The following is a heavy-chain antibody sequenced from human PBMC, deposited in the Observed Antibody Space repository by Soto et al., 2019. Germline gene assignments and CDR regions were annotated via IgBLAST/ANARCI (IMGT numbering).Heavy chain of an antibody. D-gene: IGHD1-26*01. Sequence: LGLSCAASGFTFSSYAMHWVRQAPGKGLEWVAVISYDGSNKYYADSVKGRFTISRDNSKNTLYLQMNSLRAEDTAVYYCASNGGSYYYPYYFDYWGQGTLVTVSS. J-gene: IGHJ4*02. CDR2: ISYDGSNK. V-gene: IGHV3-30-3*01. CDR3: ASNGGSYYYPYYFDY. CDR1: GFTFSSYA.